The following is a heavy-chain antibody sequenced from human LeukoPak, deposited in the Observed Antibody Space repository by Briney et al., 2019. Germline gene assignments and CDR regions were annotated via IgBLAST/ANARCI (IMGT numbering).Heavy chain of an antibody. CDR1: GYTFTVYY. D-gene: IGHD6-13*01. Sequence: ASMKVSCKASGYTFTVYYIHWVRQAPGQGLEWMGWVNSDSGATNYEQKFQGRVTMTRDTSISTAYMELSRLRSDDTAVYYCARSLRYSSSRTLDYWGQGTLVTVSS. CDR2: VNSDSGAT. V-gene: IGHV1-2*02. CDR3: ARSLRYSSSRTLDY. J-gene: IGHJ4*02.